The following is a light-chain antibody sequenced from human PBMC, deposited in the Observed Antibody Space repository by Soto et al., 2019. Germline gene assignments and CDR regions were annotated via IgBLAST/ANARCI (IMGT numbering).Light chain of an antibody. Sequence: EIVLTQSPGSLSLSPGERVTLSWRASQRVSSSFLAWYQQKPGQAPRLLIYGASSRATGIPDRFSGSGSGTDFTLTISRLEPEDVAVYYCQQYGSSPLTFGGGTKVEIK. J-gene: IGKJ4*01. CDR1: QRVSSSF. CDR3: QQYGSSPLT. V-gene: IGKV3-20*01. CDR2: GAS.